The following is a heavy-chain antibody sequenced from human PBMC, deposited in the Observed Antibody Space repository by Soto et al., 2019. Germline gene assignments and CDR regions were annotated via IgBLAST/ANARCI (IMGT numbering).Heavy chain of an antibody. D-gene: IGHD6-19*01. V-gene: IGHV4-31*03. CDR1: GGSISSGGYY. CDR3: ARDSIAVAGTGIDY. J-gene: IGHJ4*02. CDR2: IYYSGST. Sequence: QVQLQESGPGLVKPSQTLSLTCTVSGGSISSGGYYWSWIRQHPGKGLEWIGYIYYSGSTYYNPSLKSRVTISVDTSKNQSSLKLSSVTAADTAVYYCARDSIAVAGTGIDYWGQGTLVTVSS.